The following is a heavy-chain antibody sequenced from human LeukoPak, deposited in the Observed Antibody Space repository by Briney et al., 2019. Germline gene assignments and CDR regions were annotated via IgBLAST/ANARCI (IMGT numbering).Heavy chain of an antibody. CDR1: EFTFSTYW. CDR2: IKQDGSEE. Sequence: GGSLRLSCVGSEFTFSTYWMSWVRQAPGKGLEWLANIKQDGSEEYYVDSVKGRFIISRDNAKNSLYLQINSLRADDTAIYYCATDYKGYWGQGTLVTVSS. V-gene: IGHV3-7*05. CDR3: ATDYKGY. D-gene: IGHD2-15*01. J-gene: IGHJ4*02.